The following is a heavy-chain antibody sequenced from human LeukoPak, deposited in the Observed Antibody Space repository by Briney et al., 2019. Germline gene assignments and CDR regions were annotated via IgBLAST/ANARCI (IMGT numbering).Heavy chain of an antibody. D-gene: IGHD6-13*01. V-gene: IGHV4-34*01. CDR3: ARGLAAGTRYIDY. Sequence: PSETLSLTCAVYGGSFSGYYWSWIRQPPGKGLEWIGEINHSGSTNYNPSLKSRVTISVDTSKNQFSLKLSSVTAADTAVYYCARGLAAGTRYIDYWGQGTLVTVSS. CDR1: GGSFSGYY. CDR2: INHSGST. J-gene: IGHJ4*02.